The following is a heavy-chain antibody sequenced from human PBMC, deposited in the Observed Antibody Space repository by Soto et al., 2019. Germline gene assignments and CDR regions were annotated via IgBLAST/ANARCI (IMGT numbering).Heavy chain of an antibody. V-gene: IGHV1-2*04. Sequence: ASVKVSCKASGYTFTGYYMHWVRQAPGQGLEWMGWINPNSGGTNYAQKFQGWVTMTRDTSISTAYMELSRLRSDDTAVYYCARDRRYCSSTSCYFNWFDPWGQGTLVTVS. J-gene: IGHJ5*02. CDR1: GYTFTGYY. CDR3: ARDRRYCSSTSCYFNWFDP. CDR2: INPNSGGT. D-gene: IGHD2-2*01.